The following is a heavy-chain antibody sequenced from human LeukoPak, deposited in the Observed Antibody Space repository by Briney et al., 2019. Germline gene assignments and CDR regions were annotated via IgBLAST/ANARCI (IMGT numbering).Heavy chain of an antibody. CDR1: EYTFTDYY. CDR3: ARGPTINFYYMDV. CDR2: INPNSGGT. V-gene: IGHV1-2*02. J-gene: IGHJ6*03. D-gene: IGHD5-24*01. Sequence: ASVKVSCKASEYTFTDYYIHWVRQAPGQGLEWMGWINPNSGGTNYAQKFQGRVTMTRDTSISTAYMELSTLRSDDTAMYYCARGPTINFYYMDVWGKGTTVTVSS.